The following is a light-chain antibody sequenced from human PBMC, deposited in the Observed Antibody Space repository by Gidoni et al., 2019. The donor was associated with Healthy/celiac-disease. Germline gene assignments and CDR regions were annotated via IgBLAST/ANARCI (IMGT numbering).Light chain of an antibody. CDR3: QQYCSSSYT. V-gene: IGKV3-20*01. CDR2: GAS. CDR1: QSVSSSY. Sequence: EIVLTQSPGTLSLSPGERATLSCRASQSVSSSYLAWYQQKPGQAPRLLIYGASSRATGIPDRFSGSGSGTDFTLTISRLEPEDFAVYYCQQYCSSSYTFGQGTKLKIK. J-gene: IGKJ2*01.